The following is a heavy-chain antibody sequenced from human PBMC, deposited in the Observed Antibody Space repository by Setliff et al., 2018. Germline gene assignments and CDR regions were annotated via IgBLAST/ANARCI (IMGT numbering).Heavy chain of an antibody. J-gene: IGHJ4*02. CDR3: ARVESMVRGKNILRHFDY. CDR2: VTIYNGNT. V-gene: IGHV1-18*01. D-gene: IGHD3-10*01. Sequence: GASVKVSCKASGYTFTTFGVSWVRQAPGQGLEWMGWVTIYNGNTKCAQNLQGRLTLTTDISTSTAYMELGSLTTDDTAVYYCARVESMVRGKNILRHFDYWGQGIQVTVSS. CDR1: GYTFTTFG.